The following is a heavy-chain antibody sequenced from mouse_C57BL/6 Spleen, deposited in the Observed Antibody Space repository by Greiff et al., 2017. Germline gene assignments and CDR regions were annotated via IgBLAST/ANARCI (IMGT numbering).Heavy chain of an antibody. V-gene: IGHV14-2*01. CDR1: GFNIKDYY. Sequence: EVKLQESGAELVKPGASVKLSCTASGFNIKDYYMHWVKQRTEQGLEWIGRIDPEDGDTKYAPKFQGKATITADTSSNTAYLQLSSLTSEDTAVYYCARATIEDAMDYWGQGTSVTVSS. D-gene: IGHD2-12*01. J-gene: IGHJ4*01. CDR2: IDPEDGDT. CDR3: ARATIEDAMDY.